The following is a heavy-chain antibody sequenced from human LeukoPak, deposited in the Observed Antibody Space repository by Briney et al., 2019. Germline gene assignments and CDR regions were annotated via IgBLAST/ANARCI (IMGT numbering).Heavy chain of an antibody. CDR3: TTDLKRSWNVLRFLEWLSPFDY. CDR1: GFTFSNSW. Sequence: GGSLRLSCAASGFTFSNSWMSWVRQAPGKGLEWVGRIKSKTDGGTTDYAAPVKGRFTISRDDSKNTLYLQMNSLKTEDTAVYYRTTDLKRSWNVLRFLEWLSPFDYWGQGTLVTVSS. CDR2: IKSKTDGGTT. V-gene: IGHV3-15*01. J-gene: IGHJ4*02. D-gene: IGHD3-3*01.